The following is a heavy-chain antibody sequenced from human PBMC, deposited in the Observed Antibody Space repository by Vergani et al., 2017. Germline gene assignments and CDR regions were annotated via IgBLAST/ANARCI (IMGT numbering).Heavy chain of an antibody. CDR1: GFTFSSYG. V-gene: IGHV3-30*18. Sequence: QVQLVESGGGVVQPGRSLRLSCAASGFTFSSYGMDWVRQAPGKGLEWVAGISYDGSNKYYADSVKGRFTSSRDNSKNTLYLQMNSLRAEDTAVYYCAKDRGEMAFLTYWGQGTLVTVSS. D-gene: IGHD5-24*01. CDR2: ISYDGSNK. CDR3: AKDRGEMAFLTY. J-gene: IGHJ4*02.